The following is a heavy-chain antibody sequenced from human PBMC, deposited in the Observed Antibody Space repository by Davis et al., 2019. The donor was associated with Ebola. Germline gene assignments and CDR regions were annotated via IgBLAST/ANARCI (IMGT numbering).Heavy chain of an antibody. CDR1: GYTFTSYD. Sequence: ALVKVSCKASGYTFTSYDINWVRQATGQGLVWMGWMNPNSGNTGYAQKFQGRVTITRDTSISTAYMELSRLRSDDTAVYYCARDLRNPRGYCSGGSCYSFGYWGQGTLVTVSS. J-gene: IGHJ4*02. CDR2: MNPNSGNT. V-gene: IGHV1-8*03. CDR3: ARDLRNPRGYCSGGSCYSFGY. D-gene: IGHD2-15*01.